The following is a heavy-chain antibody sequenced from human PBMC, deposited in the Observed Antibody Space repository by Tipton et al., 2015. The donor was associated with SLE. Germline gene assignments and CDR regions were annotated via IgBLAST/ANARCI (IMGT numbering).Heavy chain of an antibody. CDR1: GDTIDGNTYF. Sequence: TLSLTCTVSGDTIDGNTYFWDWIRQPPGKGLMLIGSISYSGATSYNPSLKSRVTISVDTSKNQFSLSLISVTAADTAVYYCARGGYSYPFDYWGQGTLVTVSS. CDR2: ISYSGAT. J-gene: IGHJ4*02. V-gene: IGHV4-39*07. CDR3: ARGGYSYPFDY. D-gene: IGHD5-18*01.